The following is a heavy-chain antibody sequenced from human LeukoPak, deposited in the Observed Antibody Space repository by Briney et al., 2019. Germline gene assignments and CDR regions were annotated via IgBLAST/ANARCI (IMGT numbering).Heavy chain of an antibody. V-gene: IGHV1-2*02. J-gene: IGHJ4*02. CDR3: ARDVLLEDYYFDY. D-gene: IGHD4/OR15-4a*01. CDR1: GYTFTGYY. CDR2: INPNSGGT. Sequence: ASVKVSCKASGYTFTGYYMHWVRQAPGQGLEWMGWINPNSGGTNYAQKFQGRVTMTRDTSISTAYMELSRLRSDDTAVYYCARDVLLEDYYFDYWGQGTLVIVSS.